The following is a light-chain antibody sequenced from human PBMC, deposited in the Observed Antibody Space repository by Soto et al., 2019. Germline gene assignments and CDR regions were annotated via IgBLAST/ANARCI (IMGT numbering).Light chain of an antibody. CDR1: SGHSNYA. V-gene: IGLV4-69*01. CDR3: QTWGTGLYVV. Sequence: QLVLTQSPSASASLGASVKLTYTLSSGHSNYAIAWHQQQPEKGPRYLMKLNSDGSHSKGDGIPDRFSGSSSGAERYLTISSLQSEDEADYYCQTWGTGLYVVFGGGTKVTVL. CDR2: LNSDGSH. J-gene: IGLJ2*01.